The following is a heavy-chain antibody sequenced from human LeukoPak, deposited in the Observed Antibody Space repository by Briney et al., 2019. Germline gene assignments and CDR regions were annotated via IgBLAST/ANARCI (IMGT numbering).Heavy chain of an antibody. J-gene: IGHJ6*02. D-gene: IGHD3-10*01. CDR1: GNSISRGYY. CDR2: VSHGGAAHDSMAT. CDR3: AKDLRGSGSRNYYGMDV. V-gene: IGHV4-38-2*02. Sequence: SETLSLTCSVSGNSISRGYYCGWLGQPPGKGLEWIGSVSHGGAAHDSMATFYNPSLKSRVTISVHTSKNQFSLKLSSVTAADTAVYYCAKDLRGSGSRNYYGMDVRGQGTTVTVSS.